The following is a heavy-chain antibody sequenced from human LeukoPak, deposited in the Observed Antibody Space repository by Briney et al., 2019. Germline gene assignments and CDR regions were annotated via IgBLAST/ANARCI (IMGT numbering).Heavy chain of an antibody. D-gene: IGHD2-21*02. CDR1: TGSPGSIRYF. Sequence: SQTMSLTSPLSTGSPGSIRYFWDWIRQTPGKGLDYRGIIYYDGATFYSPSPHSRVTISEDASKNQFSLKLSTVTAADTAVYYCSRRHFGAGDCRGWFDPWGQGTLVTVSS. CDR3: SRRHFGAGDCRGWFDP. V-gene: IGHV4-39*01. J-gene: IGHJ5*02. CDR2: IYYDGAT.